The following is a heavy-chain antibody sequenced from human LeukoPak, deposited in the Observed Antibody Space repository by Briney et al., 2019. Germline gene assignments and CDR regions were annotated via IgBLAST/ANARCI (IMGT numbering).Heavy chain of an antibody. CDR3: ARVAKERVGGVYYFDY. CDR2: IGTAGDT. Sequence: GESLKISCAASGFTFSDYDMHWVRQATGKGLEWVSAIGTAGDTYYTGSVKGRFTISRENAKNSLYLQMNSLRAGDTAVYYCARVAKERVGGVYYFDYWGQGTPVTVSS. CDR1: GFTFSDYD. J-gene: IGHJ4*02. V-gene: IGHV3-13*01. D-gene: IGHD1-1*01.